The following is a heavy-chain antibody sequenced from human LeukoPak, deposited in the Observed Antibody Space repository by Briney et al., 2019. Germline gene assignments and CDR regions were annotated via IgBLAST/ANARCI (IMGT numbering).Heavy chain of an antibody. CDR1: GDTFNNDW. CDR3: ARQMGGTTSVNWFDP. V-gene: IGHV5-51*01. D-gene: IGHD1-1*01. CDR2: VYPDASKT. Sequence: GESLKISCKGSGDTFNNDWIAWVRQMPGKGLEWMGIVYPDASKTKYNPSFQGQVTISADKSTTTAYLQWSSLRASDTAIYYCARQMGGTTSVNWFDPWGQGTLVTVPS. J-gene: IGHJ5*02.